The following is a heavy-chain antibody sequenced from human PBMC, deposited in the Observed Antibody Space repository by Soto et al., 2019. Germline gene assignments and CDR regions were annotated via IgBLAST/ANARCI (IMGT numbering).Heavy chain of an antibody. V-gene: IGHV2-5*02. Sequence: QITLKESGPTLVKPTQTLTLTCTFSGFSLSTSGVGVGWIRQPPGKALEWLALIYWDDDKRYSPSLKSRLTITKDTSKNQVVLTMTNMDPVDTATYYSAHRRDYYDSSGYYYLINAFDIWGQGTMVTVSS. J-gene: IGHJ3*02. CDR3: AHRRDYYDSSGYYYLINAFDI. CDR2: IYWDDDK. CDR1: GFSLSTSGVG. D-gene: IGHD3-22*01.